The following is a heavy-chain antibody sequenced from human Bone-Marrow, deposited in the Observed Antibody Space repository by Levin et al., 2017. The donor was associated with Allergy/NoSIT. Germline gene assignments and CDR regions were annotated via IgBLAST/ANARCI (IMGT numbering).Heavy chain of an antibody. D-gene: IGHD6-13*01. CDR1: GFTFRSSG. Sequence: SGGSLRLSCSASGFTFRSSGMSWVRQAPGKGLEWVSSISGTDGGIYYADSVKGRFTMSRDNSKNTFYLQLNSLRAEETALYYCAKDSPYGTSWFGRSDYWCQGTLVTVSS. CDR3: AKDSPYGTSWFGRSDY. V-gene: IGHV3-23*01. CDR2: ISGTDGGI. J-gene: IGHJ4*02.